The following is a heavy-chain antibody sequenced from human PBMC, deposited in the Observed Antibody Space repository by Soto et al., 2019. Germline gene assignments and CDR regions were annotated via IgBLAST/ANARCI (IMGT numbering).Heavy chain of an antibody. D-gene: IGHD2-15*01. V-gene: IGHV4-30-4*08. CDR2: IYYSGST. Sequence: PSETLSLTCTVSGGSISSGGYYWSWIRQHPGKGLEWIGYIYYSGSTYYNPSLKSRVTMSLDTSKNQFSLNLSSVTAADTAVYYCAGGTWDNWFAPWGQGTLVTVSS. CDR1: GGSISSGGYY. J-gene: IGHJ5*02. CDR3: AGGTWDNWFAP.